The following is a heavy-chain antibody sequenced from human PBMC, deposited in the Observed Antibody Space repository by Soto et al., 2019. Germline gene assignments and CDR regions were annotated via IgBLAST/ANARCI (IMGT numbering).Heavy chain of an antibody. CDR1: GGSINTFY. D-gene: IGHD5-18*01. J-gene: IGHJ4*02. CDR3: AREGFYSADNFAHGIQLWSFDF. V-gene: IGHV4-4*07. Sequence: SETLSLTCTVSGGSINTFYLSWVRQPAGKGLEWIGRIFSSGSTSFNPSLESRVAMSVDTSKNHFSVNLSSVTAADMAVYYCAREGFYSADNFAHGIQLWSFDFWGQGALVTVSS. CDR2: IFSSGST.